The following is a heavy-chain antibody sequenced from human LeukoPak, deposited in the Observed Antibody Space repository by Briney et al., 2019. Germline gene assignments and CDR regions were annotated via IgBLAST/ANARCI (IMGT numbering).Heavy chain of an antibody. D-gene: IGHD3-22*01. V-gene: IGHV3-23*01. CDR1: GFTFSSYA. J-gene: IGHJ5*02. CDR2: ISGSGGGT. CDR3: AKDRHRYYDSSGYSRS. Sequence: PGGSLRLSCAASGFTFSSYAMSWVRQAPGKGLEWVSAISGSGGGTYYADSVKGRFTISRDNSKNTLYLQMNGLRAEDTAVYYCAKDRHRYYDSSGYSRSWGQGTLVTVSS.